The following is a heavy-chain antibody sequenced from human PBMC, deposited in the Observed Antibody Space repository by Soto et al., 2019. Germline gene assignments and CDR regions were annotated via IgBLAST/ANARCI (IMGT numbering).Heavy chain of an antibody. Sequence: ASVKVSCKASGYTFTSYAMHWVRQAPGQRLEWMGWINAGNGNTKYSQKFQGRVTISVDTSKNQFSLKLSSVTAADTAVYYCARGPREYDFWSGYPGGWFDPWGQGTLVTVSS. V-gene: IGHV1-3*01. D-gene: IGHD3-3*01. CDR2: INAGNGNT. CDR3: ARGPREYDFWSGYPGGWFDP. J-gene: IGHJ5*02. CDR1: GYTFTSYA.